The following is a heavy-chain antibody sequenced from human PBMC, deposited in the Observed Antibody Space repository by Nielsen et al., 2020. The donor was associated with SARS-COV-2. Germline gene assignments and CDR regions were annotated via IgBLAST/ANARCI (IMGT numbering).Heavy chain of an antibody. CDR1: GYTFSNFG. CDR2: ISGFNGNT. J-gene: IGHJ4*02. D-gene: IGHD6-13*01. Sequence: ASVKACKASGYTFSNFGLSWVRQAPGRGLEWIGWISGFNGNTNYSQKFQGRVTITRDTSASTAYLELSSLRSEDTAVYFCAREGSSWSFDYWGQGTLVTVSS. CDR3: AREGSSWSFDY. V-gene: IGHV1-18*01.